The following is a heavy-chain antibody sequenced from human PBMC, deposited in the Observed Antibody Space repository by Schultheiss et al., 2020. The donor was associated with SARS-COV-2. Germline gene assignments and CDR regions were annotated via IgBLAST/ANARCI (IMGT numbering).Heavy chain of an antibody. CDR3: ARERAGAITIFGVVTRYGMDV. CDR1: GGSISSGDYY. V-gene: IGHV4-61*02. Sequence: SETLSLTCTVSGGSISSGDYYWSWIRQPAGKGLEWIGRIYTSGSTYYNPSLKSRVTISVDTSKNQFSLKLSSVTAADTAVYYCARERAGAITIFGVVTRYGMDVWGQGTTVTVSS. J-gene: IGHJ6*02. CDR2: IYTSGST. D-gene: IGHD3-3*01.